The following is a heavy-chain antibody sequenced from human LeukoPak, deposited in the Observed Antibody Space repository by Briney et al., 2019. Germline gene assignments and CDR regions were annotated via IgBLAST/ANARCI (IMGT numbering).Heavy chain of an antibody. Sequence: GGSLRLSCAVSGIILSNYGMSWVRQAPGKGLEWVAGISGSGGGTYYADSVKGRFTISRDNPKNTLYLQMNSLRAEGTAVYFCAKRGVVIRVILVGFHKEAFYFDSWGQGALVTVSS. CDR1: GIILSNYG. V-gene: IGHV3-23*01. CDR2: ISGSGGGT. D-gene: IGHD3-22*01. CDR3: AKRGVVIRVILVGFHKEAFYFDS. J-gene: IGHJ4*02.